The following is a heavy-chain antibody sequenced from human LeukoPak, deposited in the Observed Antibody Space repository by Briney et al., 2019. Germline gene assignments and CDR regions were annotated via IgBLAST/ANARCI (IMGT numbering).Heavy chain of an antibody. V-gene: IGHV1-24*01. CDR2: FDPEDGET. CDR3: ATRDVRFLEWLAESPFDY. J-gene: IGHJ4*02. D-gene: IGHD3-3*01. CDR1: GHTLTELS. Sequence: ASVKVSCKVSGHTLTELSMHWVRQAPGQGLEWMGGFDPEDGETIYAQKFQGRVTMTEDTSTDTAYMELSSLRSEDTAVYYCATRDVRFLEWLAESPFDYWGQGTLVTVSS.